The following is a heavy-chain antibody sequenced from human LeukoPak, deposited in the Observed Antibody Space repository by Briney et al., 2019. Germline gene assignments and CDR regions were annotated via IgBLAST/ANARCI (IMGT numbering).Heavy chain of an antibody. V-gene: IGHV4-34*01. CDR2: INHSGST. CDR1: GGSFSGYY. D-gene: IGHD6-13*01. CDR3: ARAVEQHDSGDAFDI. J-gene: IGHJ3*02. Sequence: SETLSLTCAVYGGSFSGYYWSWIRQPPGKGLEWIGEINHSGSTNYNPSPKSRVTISVDTSKNQFSLKLSSVTAADTAVYYCARAVEQHDSGDAFDIWGQGTMVTVSS.